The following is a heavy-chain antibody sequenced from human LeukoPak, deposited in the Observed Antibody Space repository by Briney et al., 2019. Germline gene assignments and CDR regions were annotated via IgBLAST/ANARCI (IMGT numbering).Heavy chain of an antibody. CDR1: GFTFSSYA. D-gene: IGHD2-2*01. J-gene: IGHJ4*02. CDR3: ARGGLVVPAAPFDY. V-gene: IGHV3-30-3*01. Sequence: GGSLRLSCAASGFTFSSYAMHWVRQAPGKGLEWVAVISYDGSNKYYADSVKGRFTISRDNSKNTLYLQMNSLRAEDTAVYYCARGGLVVPAAPFDYWGQGTLVTVSS. CDR2: ISYDGSNK.